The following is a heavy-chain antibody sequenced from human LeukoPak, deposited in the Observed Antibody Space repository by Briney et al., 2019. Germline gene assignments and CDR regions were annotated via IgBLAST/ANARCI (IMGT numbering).Heavy chain of an antibody. CDR3: TREKPSSWHHYGLDV. CDR2: INPSGGTT. J-gene: IGHJ6*02. V-gene: IGHV1-46*01. CDR1: GYTFTSYS. D-gene: IGHD6-13*01. Sequence: ASVKVSCKASGYTFTSYSMHWVRQAPGQGLEWMGIINPSGGTTNYAQRFQDRVTILSDTSTTTVYMHLSSLTSEDTAVYYCTREKPSSWHHYGLDVWGQGTTVTVSS.